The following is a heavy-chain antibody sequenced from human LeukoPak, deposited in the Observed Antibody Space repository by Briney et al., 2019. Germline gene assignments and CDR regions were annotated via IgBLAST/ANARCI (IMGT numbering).Heavy chain of an antibody. CDR2: IYHSGST. Sequence: SGTLSLTCAVSGGSISSSNWWSWVRQSPGKGLEWIGEIYHSGSTNYNPSLKSRVTISVDKSKNQLSLMLTSVTAADTAMYHCARDYCSSTSCYSALDYWGQGILVTVSS. J-gene: IGHJ4*02. V-gene: IGHV4-4*02. D-gene: IGHD2-2*01. CDR1: GGSISSSNW. CDR3: ARDYCSSTSCYSALDY.